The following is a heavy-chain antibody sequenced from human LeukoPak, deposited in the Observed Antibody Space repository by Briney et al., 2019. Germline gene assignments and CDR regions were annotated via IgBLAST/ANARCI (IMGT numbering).Heavy chain of an antibody. CDR1: RFRFSDYW. CDR2: INQDDSEK. Sequence: SGGSLRLSCVASRFRFSDYWMTWVRQAPGKGLEWVANINQDDSEKNYVDSVKGRFTISRDNAKNSLYLQMNSLRAEDTAVYYCAKMAWGSFDYWGQGILVTVSS. CDR3: AKMAWGSFDY. V-gene: IGHV3-7*01. D-gene: IGHD3-16*01. J-gene: IGHJ4*02.